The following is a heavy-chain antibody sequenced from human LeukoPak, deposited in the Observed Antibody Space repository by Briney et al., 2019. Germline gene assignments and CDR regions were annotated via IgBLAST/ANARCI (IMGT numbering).Heavy chain of an antibody. CDR1: GFTFNSYW. J-gene: IGHJ6*03. D-gene: IGHD1-26*01. CDR3: TRDRESGSVVHYYYYMDV. Sequence: GGSLRLSCAGSGFTFNSYWMSWVRQAPGKGLEWVTNIKQDGSEKDYLDSVKGRFTISRENTKSSLYLQMNSLRAEDTAVYYCTRDRESGSVVHYYYYMDVWGKGTTVTVSS. CDR2: IKQDGSEK. V-gene: IGHV3-7*01.